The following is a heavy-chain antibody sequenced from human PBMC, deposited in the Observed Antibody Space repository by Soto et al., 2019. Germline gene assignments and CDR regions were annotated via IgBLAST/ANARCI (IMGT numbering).Heavy chain of an antibody. J-gene: IGHJ2*01. V-gene: IGHV1-69*01. Sequence: QVQLVQSGAEVKKPGSSVKVSCKASGGTFSSYAISWVRQAPGQGLEWMGGIIPIFGTANYAQKFQGRVTITADESTSTAYMELSSLRSEDTAVYYCARDLGAELLVPYWYFDLWGRGTLVTVSS. CDR1: GGTFSSYA. CDR2: IIPIFGTA. D-gene: IGHD6-13*01. CDR3: ARDLGAELLVPYWYFDL.